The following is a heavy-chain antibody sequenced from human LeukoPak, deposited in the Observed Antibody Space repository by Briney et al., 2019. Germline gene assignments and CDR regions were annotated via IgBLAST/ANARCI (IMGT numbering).Heavy chain of an antibody. CDR1: GGSFSGYY. J-gene: IGHJ4*02. CDR2: INHSGST. V-gene: IGHV4-34*01. D-gene: IGHD3-9*01. CDR3: ARGGGASGYFDWLHSLTLKHRGEVFDY. Sequence: PSETLSLTCAVYGGSFSGYYWSWIRQPPGKGLEWIGEINHSGSTNYNPALKSRVTISVDTSKNQFSLKLSSVTAADTAVYYCARGGGASGYFDWLHSLTLKHRGEVFDYWGQGTLVTVSS.